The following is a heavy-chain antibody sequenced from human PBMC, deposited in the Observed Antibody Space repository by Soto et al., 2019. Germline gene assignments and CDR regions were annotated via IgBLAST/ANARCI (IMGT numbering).Heavy chain of an antibody. D-gene: IGHD2-8*01. J-gene: IGHJ6*02. CDR3: ARDNDRPQLGGNYYYILDV. CDR1: GGTFRTAA. V-gene: IGHV1-69*12. Sequence: QVQLEQSVAEVKKPGSSVKVSCKASGGTFRTAAISWVRQAPGQGLEWMGGIMPVFRTPDYAQKFQGSVTITADESTNTVYMELSGLSSDDTAVYYCARDNDRPQLGGNYYYILDVWGQGTTITVSS. CDR2: IMPVFRTP.